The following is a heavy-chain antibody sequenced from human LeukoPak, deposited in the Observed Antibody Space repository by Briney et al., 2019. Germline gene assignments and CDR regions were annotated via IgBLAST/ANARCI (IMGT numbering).Heavy chain of an antibody. Sequence: GGSLRLSCAASGFTFSSYWMSWVRQAPGKGLEWVANIKQDGSEKYYVDSVKGRYTISRDNAKNSLYLQMNSLKTEDTAVYYCTTDPGTYDILTGSYKGGYFDFWGQGTLVTVSS. CDR2: IKQDGSEK. CDR1: GFTFSSYW. V-gene: IGHV3-7*03. D-gene: IGHD3-9*01. J-gene: IGHJ4*02. CDR3: TTDPGTYDILTGSYKGGYFDF.